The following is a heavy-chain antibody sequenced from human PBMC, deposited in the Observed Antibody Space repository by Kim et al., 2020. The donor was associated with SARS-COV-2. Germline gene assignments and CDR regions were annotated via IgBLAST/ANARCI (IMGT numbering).Heavy chain of an antibody. J-gene: IGHJ5*02. V-gene: IGHV1-8*01. CDR1: GYNFSSYD. Sequence: ASVKVSCKASGYNFSSYDINWVRQATGQGLEWMGWMNPNSGYTGYAQKFQGRVTMTRNTSISTAYMELSSLRSEDTAVYYCATGGTTVVTLRPSGFDPWGQGTLVTVSS. CDR2: MNPNSGYT. D-gene: IGHD4-17*01. CDR3: ATGGTTVVTLRPSGFDP.